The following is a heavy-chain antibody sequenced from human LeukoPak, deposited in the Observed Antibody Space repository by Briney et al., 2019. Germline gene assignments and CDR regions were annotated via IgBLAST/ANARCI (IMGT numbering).Heavy chain of an antibody. CDR1: GYTFTSYA. J-gene: IGHJ4*02. Sequence: ASVKVSCKASGYTFTSYAMNWVRQAPGQGLEWMGWINTNTGNPTYAQGFTGRFVFSLDTSVSTAYLQISSLKAEDTAVYYCARDGATWFGELGEGGFDYWGQGTLVTVSS. V-gene: IGHV7-4-1*02. D-gene: IGHD3-10*01. CDR2: INTNTGNP. CDR3: ARDGATWFGELGEGGFDY.